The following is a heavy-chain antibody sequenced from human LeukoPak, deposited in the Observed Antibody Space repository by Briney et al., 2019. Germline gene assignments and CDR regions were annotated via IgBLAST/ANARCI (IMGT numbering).Heavy chain of an antibody. CDR1: GFTFSISA. J-gene: IGHJ3*02. CDR2: IGGDGVTT. V-gene: IGHV3-64*04. Sequence: PGGSLRLSCSASGFTFSISAMHWVRQAPGKGLQYVSVIGGDGVTTSYADSVKGRFTISRDNSKNTLYLQMNSLRAEDTAVYYCAKGFYDNSASGVFDIWGQGTMVTVSS. CDR3: AKGFYDNSASGVFDI. D-gene: IGHD3-22*01.